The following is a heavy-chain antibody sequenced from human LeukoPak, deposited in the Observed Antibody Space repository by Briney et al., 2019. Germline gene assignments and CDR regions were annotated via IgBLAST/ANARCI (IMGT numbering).Heavy chain of an antibody. D-gene: IGHD3-22*01. V-gene: IGHV4-34*01. CDR2: INHSGST. CDR1: GGSFGGYY. J-gene: IGHJ4*02. Sequence: SETLSLTCAVYGGSFGGYYWSWIRQPPGKGLEWIGEINHSGSTNYNPSLKSRVTISVDTSKNQFSLKLSSVTAADTAVYYCARVVGGYPPRFDYWGQGTLVTVSS. CDR3: ARVVGGYPPRFDY.